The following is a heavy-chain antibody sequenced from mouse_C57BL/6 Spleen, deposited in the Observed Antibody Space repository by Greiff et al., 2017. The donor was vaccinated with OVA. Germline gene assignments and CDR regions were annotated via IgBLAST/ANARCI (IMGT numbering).Heavy chain of an antibody. CDR3: ARRDWVYAMDY. V-gene: IGHV5-12*01. CDR2: ISNGGGST. Sequence: EVQLVESGGGLVQPGGSLKLSCAASGFTFSDYYMYWVRQTPEKRLEWVAYISNGGGSTYYPDTVKGRFTISRDNAKNTLYLQMSRLKSEDTAMYYCARRDWVYAMDYWGQGTSVTVSS. D-gene: IGHD4-1*01. J-gene: IGHJ4*01. CDR1: GFTFSDYY.